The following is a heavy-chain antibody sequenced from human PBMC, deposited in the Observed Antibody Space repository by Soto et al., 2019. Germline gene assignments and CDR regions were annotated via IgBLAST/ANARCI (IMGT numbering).Heavy chain of an antibody. Sequence: SETLSLTCAVYGGSFSGYYWSWIRQPPGKGLEWIGEINHSGSTNYNPSLKSRVTISVDTSKNQFSLKLSSVTAADTAVYYCAREQGEVDPYFYYGSVTDYYYGMDVWGQGTTVTVSS. CDR1: GGSFSGYY. V-gene: IGHV4-34*01. D-gene: IGHD3-10*01. CDR3: AREQGEVDPYFYYGSVTDYYYGMDV. J-gene: IGHJ6*02. CDR2: INHSGST.